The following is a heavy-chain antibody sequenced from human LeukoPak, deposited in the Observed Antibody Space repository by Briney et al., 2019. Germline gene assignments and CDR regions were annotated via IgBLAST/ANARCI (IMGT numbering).Heavy chain of an antibody. V-gene: IGHV4-4*07. CDR2: IYTSGST. CDR3: ASVQVRPPNNWFDP. D-gene: IGHD1-1*01. Sequence: SETLSLTCTVSGGSISSYYWSWLRQPAGKGLEWIGRIYTSGSTNYNPSLKSRVTMSVDTSKNQFSLKLSSVTAADTAVYYCASVQVRPPNNWFDPWGQGTLVTVSS. J-gene: IGHJ5*02. CDR1: GGSISSYY.